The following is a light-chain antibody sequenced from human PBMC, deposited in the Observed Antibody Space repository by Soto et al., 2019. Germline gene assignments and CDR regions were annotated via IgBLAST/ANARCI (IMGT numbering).Light chain of an antibody. CDR1: QSVSNNY. CDR3: QQYGSSPT. V-gene: IGKV3-20*01. J-gene: IGKJ1*01. CDR2: DAS. Sequence: IVLTQSPGTLSLSPGERATLSCRASQSVSNNYLAWYQQKPGQAPRLLIYDASSRATGIPDRFSGSGSGTDFTLTISGLEPEDFAVYYCQQYGSSPTFGQGTKVDIK.